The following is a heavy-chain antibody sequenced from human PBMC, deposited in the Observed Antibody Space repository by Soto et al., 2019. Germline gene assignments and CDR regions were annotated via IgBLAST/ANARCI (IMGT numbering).Heavy chain of an antibody. CDR3: ARGKYYCACDY. Sequence: QVQLQESGPGVIRPSETLSLTCTVSGGSIGITSYYWTWIRQPPGKGLEWIGYIYYSGSASYNPSLESRVSMSVDNTQNQFSLKRRSVTAADTAVYWCARGKYYCACDYWGQGTLVTVSS. V-gene: IGHV4-61*01. J-gene: IGHJ4*02. CDR1: GGSIGITSYY. D-gene: IGHD3-10*01. CDR2: IYYSGSA.